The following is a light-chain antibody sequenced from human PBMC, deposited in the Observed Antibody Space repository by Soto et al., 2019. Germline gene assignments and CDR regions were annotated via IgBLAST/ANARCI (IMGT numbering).Light chain of an antibody. Sequence: EIVLTQSPGTLSLSPGERSTLSCRASQSVDNYLAWYQQKPGQAPRLLIYDASSRATGIPDRFSGGGSGTDFTLTISRLEPEDFAVYYCQQFSSYPLTFGGGTKV. CDR2: DAS. CDR1: QSVDNY. V-gene: IGKV3-20*01. J-gene: IGKJ4*01. CDR3: QQFSSYPLT.